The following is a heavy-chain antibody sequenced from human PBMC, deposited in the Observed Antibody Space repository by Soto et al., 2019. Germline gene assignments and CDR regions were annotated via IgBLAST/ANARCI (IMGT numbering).Heavy chain of an antibody. J-gene: IGHJ6*03. Sequence: GGSLRLSCAASGFTFSNAWMSWVRQAPGKGLEWVGRIKSKTDGGTTDYAAPVKGRFTISRDDSKNTLYLQMNSLKTEDTAVYYCTTDHYSNYAWSYAYYYYYYMDVWGKGTTVTVSS. CDR2: IKSKTDGGTT. CDR1: GFTFSNAW. V-gene: IGHV3-15*01. CDR3: TTDHYSNYAWSYAYYYYYYMDV. D-gene: IGHD4-4*01.